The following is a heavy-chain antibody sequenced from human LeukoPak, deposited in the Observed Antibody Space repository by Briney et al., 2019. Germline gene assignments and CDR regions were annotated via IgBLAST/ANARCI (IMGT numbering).Heavy chain of an antibody. CDR3: ARVEGGTRVDY. J-gene: IGHJ4*02. D-gene: IGHD1-26*01. CDR1: GYSFPNYW. V-gene: IGHV5-51*01. Sequence: GESLKISCKGSGYSFPNYWIGWVRQVPGKGLEWMGIIYAGDSDTRYSPSFQGQVTISADKSISTAYLEWSSLRASDTAMYYCARVEGGTRVDYWGQGTLVTVSS. CDR2: IYAGDSDT.